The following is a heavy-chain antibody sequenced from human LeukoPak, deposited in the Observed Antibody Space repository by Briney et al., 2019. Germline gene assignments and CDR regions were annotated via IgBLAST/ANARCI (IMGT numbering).Heavy chain of an antibody. J-gene: IGHJ4*02. Sequence: ASVKVSCKASGYTFTGYYMHWVRQAPGQGLEWMGWINPNSGGTNYAQKFQGWVTMTRDTSISTAYMELSRLRSDDTAVYYCAKDRVSSSWYFDYWGQGTLVTVSS. CDR2: INPNSGGT. CDR3: AKDRVSSSWYFDY. V-gene: IGHV1-2*04. D-gene: IGHD6-13*01. CDR1: GYTFTGYY.